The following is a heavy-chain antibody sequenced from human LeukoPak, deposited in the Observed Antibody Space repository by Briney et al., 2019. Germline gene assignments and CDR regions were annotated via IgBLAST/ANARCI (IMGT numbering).Heavy chain of an antibody. V-gene: IGHV3-7*03. D-gene: IGHD3-22*01. CDR2: IKQDGREK. Sequence: GGSLRLSCAASGFTFSSYWMSWVRQAPGKGLEWVANIKQDGREKYYVDSVKGRFTIARDNSKNTLYLQMNSLRAEDTAVYYCAKDGLYYYDSSGYKASYYYYYGMDVWGQGTTVTVSS. CDR3: AKDGLYYYDSSGYKASYYYYYGMDV. J-gene: IGHJ6*02. CDR1: GFTFSSYW.